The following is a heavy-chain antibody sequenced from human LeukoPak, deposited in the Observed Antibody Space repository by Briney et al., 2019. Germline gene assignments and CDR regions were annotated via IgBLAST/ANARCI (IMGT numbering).Heavy chain of an antibody. CDR2: LNHSGGT. V-gene: IGHV4-34*01. CDR3: ARAGYSGYDFDY. J-gene: IGHJ4*02. CDR1: DGSFSANF. Sequence: SETLSLTCAVYDGSFSANFWNWIRQSPGKGLEWIGELNHSGGTNYNPSLESRITISVDRSKNQFSLNLTSVTAADTAVYYCARAGYSGYDFDYWGQGTLVTVSS. D-gene: IGHD5-12*01.